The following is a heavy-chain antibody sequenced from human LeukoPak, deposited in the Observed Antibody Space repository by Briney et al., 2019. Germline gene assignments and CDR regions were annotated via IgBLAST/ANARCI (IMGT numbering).Heavy chain of an antibody. D-gene: IGHD3-10*01. J-gene: IGHJ4*02. CDR3: AGLYYYGSGSSFDY. V-gene: IGHV4-4*07. CDR2: IYTSGST. Sequence: SETLSLTCTVSGGSISGYYWSWIRQPAGKGLEWIGRIYTSGSTNYNPSLKSRVTMSVDTSKNQFSLKLSSVTAADTAVYYCAGLYYYGSGSSFDYWGQGTLVTVSS. CDR1: GGSISGYY.